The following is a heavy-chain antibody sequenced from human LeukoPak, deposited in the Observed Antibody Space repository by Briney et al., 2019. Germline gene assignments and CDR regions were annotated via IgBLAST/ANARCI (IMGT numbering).Heavy chain of an antibody. D-gene: IGHD5-12*01. J-gene: IGHJ4*02. V-gene: IGHV4-61*02. CDR2: IYTSGST. Sequence: SETLSLTCTVSGGSISSGSYYWSWIRQPAGKGLEWIGRIYTSGSTNYNPSLKSRVTISVDTSKNQFSLKLSSVTAADTAVYYCAATWLRRGTYYFDYWGQGTLVTVSS. CDR3: AATWLRRGTYYFDY. CDR1: GGSISSGSYY.